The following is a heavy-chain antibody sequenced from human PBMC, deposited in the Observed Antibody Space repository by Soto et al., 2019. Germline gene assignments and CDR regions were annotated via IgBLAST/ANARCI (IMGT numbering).Heavy chain of an antibody. D-gene: IGHD2-21*02. CDR1: GFTLSPYT. V-gene: IGHV3-30-3*01. CDR2: ISYDGSDK. CDR3: ARGGGFCGADCYKGGMDY. J-gene: IGHJ4*02. Sequence: QVQLVESGGGVVQPGRSLRLSCAASGFTLSPYTMHWVRQTPGKGLEWVAVISYDGSDKYYADSVRGRFTISRDNSKNTLFLQMNSLRAEDTALYYCARGGGFCGADCYKGGMDYWGQGALVTVSS.